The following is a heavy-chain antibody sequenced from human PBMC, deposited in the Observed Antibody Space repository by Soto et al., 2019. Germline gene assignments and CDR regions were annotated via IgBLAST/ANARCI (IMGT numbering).Heavy chain of an antibody. D-gene: IGHD2-2*01. V-gene: IGHV3-11*01. Sequence: QVQLVESGGGLVKPGGSLRLSCAASGFSFSDYYMSWIRQTPGKGLEWVSYISSSGSTIYYADSVKGRFTISRDNAKNSLYLQMNSLRAEDTAVYYCARGEIVVVPAEYYFDYWGQGTLVTVSS. CDR1: GFSFSDYY. CDR3: ARGEIVVVPAEYYFDY. CDR2: ISSSGSTI. J-gene: IGHJ4*02.